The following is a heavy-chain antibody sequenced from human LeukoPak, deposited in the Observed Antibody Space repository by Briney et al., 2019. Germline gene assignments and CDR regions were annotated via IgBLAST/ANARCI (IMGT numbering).Heavy chain of an antibody. V-gene: IGHV4-4*07. Sequence: PSETLSLTCTVSGGSISSYYWSWIRRSAGKGLEWIGRIYISGSTNYNPSLKSRVTMSVDTSKNQFSLKLTSVTAADTAVYYCAREVVDATPSRDYYYYMDVWGKGTTVTVSS. CDR2: IYISGST. J-gene: IGHJ6*03. CDR3: AREVVDATPSRDYYYYMDV. CDR1: GGSISSYY. D-gene: IGHD2-15*01.